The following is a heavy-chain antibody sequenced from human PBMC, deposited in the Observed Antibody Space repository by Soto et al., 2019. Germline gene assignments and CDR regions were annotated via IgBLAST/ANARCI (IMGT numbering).Heavy chain of an antibody. Sequence: QVQLVESGGGVVQPGRSLRLSCAASGFTFSSYGMHWVRQAPGKGLEWVAVISYDGSNKYYADSVKGRFTISRDNSKNTLYLQMNSLRAEDTAVYYCAKASSYYDSSGYLSYWGQGTLVTVSS. D-gene: IGHD3-22*01. CDR2: ISYDGSNK. CDR1: GFTFSSYG. V-gene: IGHV3-30*18. CDR3: AKASSYYDSSGYLSY. J-gene: IGHJ4*02.